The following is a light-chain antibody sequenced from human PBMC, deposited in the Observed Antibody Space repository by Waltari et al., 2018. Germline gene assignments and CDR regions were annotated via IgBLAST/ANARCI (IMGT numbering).Light chain of an antibody. V-gene: IGLV1-44*01. Sequence: QSMLIQPPSASGTPGQRVTISCSGSSSNLGRHSVNWYQHLPGTAPRLLIYYNNQRPSGVPDRFSGSKSGTSASLAISGLQSEDEADYYCATWDDSLWVFGGGTKLTVL. CDR1: SSNLGRHS. CDR3: ATWDDSLWV. CDR2: YNN. J-gene: IGLJ3*02.